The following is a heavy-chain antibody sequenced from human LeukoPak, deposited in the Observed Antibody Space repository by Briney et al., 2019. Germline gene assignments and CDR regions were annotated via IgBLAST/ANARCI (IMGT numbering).Heavy chain of an antibody. CDR1: GFTFSSYA. V-gene: IGHV3-23*01. CDR2: ISGSGGST. CDR3: AKFLPTHIVVANYYFDY. D-gene: IGHD2-21*01. Sequence: PGGSLRLSCAASGFTFSSYAMSWVRQAPGKGLEWVPAISGSGGSTYYADSVKGRFTIPRDNSKNTLYLQMNSLRAEDTAVYYCAKFLPTHIVVANYYFDYWGQGTLVTVSS. J-gene: IGHJ4*02.